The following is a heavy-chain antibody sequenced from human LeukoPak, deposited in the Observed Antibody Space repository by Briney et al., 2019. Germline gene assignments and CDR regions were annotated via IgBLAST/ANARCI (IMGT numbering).Heavy chain of an antibody. CDR2: ISAYNGNT. D-gene: IGHD3-22*01. J-gene: IGHJ4*02. CDR1: GYTFTSYG. V-gene: IGHV1-18*01. Sequence: GASVKVSCKASGYTFTSYGISWVRQAPGQGLEWMGWISAYNGNTNYAQKLQGRVTMTTDTSTSTAYMELRSLRSDDTAVYYCARDVRVRYYYDSSGYYSPGYWGQGTLVTVSS. CDR3: ARDVRVRYYYDSSGYYSPGY.